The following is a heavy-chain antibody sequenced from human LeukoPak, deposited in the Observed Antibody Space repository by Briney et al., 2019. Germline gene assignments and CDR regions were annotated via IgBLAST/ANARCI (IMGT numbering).Heavy chain of an antibody. CDR1: GGSFSGYY. Sequence: SETLSLTCAVYGGSFSGYYWSWIRQPPGKGLEWIGEINHSGSTNYNPSLKSRVTISVDTSKNQFSLKLSSATAADTAVYYCARLDIVVVPAAILGWFDPWGQGTLVTVSS. D-gene: IGHD2-2*02. V-gene: IGHV4-34*01. CDR3: ARLDIVVVPAAILGWFDP. CDR2: INHSGST. J-gene: IGHJ5*02.